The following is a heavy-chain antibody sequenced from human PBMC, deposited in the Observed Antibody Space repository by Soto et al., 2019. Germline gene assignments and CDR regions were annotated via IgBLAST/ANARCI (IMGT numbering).Heavy chain of an antibody. V-gene: IGHV3-23*01. CDR1: GFTFSTYA. CDR3: AKWTGCDFGPPCVY. J-gene: IGHJ4*02. D-gene: IGHD4-17*01. Sequence: EVQLLESGGGLVQPGGSLRLSCAASGFTFSTYAMSWVRQAPGKGLEWVSAISGSGGTTYYADSVKGRFTISRDNSKNTLDLQVTSLRAEGRGVYYCAKWTGCDFGPPCVYWGQGTLVTVSS. CDR2: ISGSGGTT.